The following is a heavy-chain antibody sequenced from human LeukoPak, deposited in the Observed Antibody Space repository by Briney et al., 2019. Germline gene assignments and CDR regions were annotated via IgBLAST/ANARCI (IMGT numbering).Heavy chain of an antibody. CDR3: ARVVYSSGIFDY. J-gene: IGHJ4*02. CDR2: FDPEDGET. V-gene: IGHV1-24*01. CDR1: GYTLTELS. D-gene: IGHD6-19*01. Sequence: ASVKVSCKVSGYTLTELSMHWVRQAPGKGLEWMGGFDPEDGETIYAQKFQGRVTMTEDTSTDTAYMELSSLRSEDTAVYYCARVVYSSGIFDYWGQGTLVTVSS.